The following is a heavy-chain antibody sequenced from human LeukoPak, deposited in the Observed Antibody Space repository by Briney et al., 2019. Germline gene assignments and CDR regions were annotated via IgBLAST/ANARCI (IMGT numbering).Heavy chain of an antibody. CDR2: ISYDGSNK. CDR1: GFTFSSYG. V-gene: IGHV3-30*18. CDR3: AKDPGYGEVHDWFDP. D-gene: IGHD4-17*01. J-gene: IGHJ5*02. Sequence: GQSLRLSCAASGFTFSSYGMHWVRQAPGKGLEWVAVISYDGSNKYYADSVKGRFTISRDNSKNTLYLQMNSLRAEDTAVYYCAKDPGYGEVHDWFDPWGQGTLVTVSS.